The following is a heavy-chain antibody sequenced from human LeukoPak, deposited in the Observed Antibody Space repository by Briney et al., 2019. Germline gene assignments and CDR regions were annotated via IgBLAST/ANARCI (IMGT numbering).Heavy chain of an antibody. Sequence: GRSLRLSCAASGFTFSSYGMYWVRQAPGKGLEWVAVIWYDDSNKYYADSVKGRFTISRDNSKNTLYLQMNSLRAEDTAVYYCARDGYCSGGSCYSDYYYGMDVWGQGTTVTVSS. CDR1: GFTFSSYG. V-gene: IGHV3-33*08. CDR2: IWYDDSNK. J-gene: IGHJ6*02. CDR3: ARDGYCSGGSCYSDYYYGMDV. D-gene: IGHD2-15*01.